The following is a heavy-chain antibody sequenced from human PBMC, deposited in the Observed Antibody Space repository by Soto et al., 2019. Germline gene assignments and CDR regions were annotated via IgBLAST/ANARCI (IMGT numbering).Heavy chain of an antibody. V-gene: IGHV3-30-3*01. J-gene: IGHJ4*02. CDR2: ISYDGSNK. CDR1: GFTFSSYA. D-gene: IGHD3-9*01. CDR3: ARGDPAYFDLDY. Sequence: QVQLVESGGGVVQPGRSLRLSCAASGFTFSSYAMHWVRQAPGKGLEWVAVISYDGSNKYYADSVKGRFTISRDNSKNTLYLQMNSLRAEDTAVYYCARGDPAYFDLDYWGQGTLVTVSS.